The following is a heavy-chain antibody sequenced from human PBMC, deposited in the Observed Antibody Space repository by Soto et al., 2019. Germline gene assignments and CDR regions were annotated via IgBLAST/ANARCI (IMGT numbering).Heavy chain of an antibody. Sequence: ASVKVSCKASGYTFTSYYMHWVRQAPGRGLEWMGIINPSGGSTSYAQKFQGRVTVTRDTSTSTVYMELSSLRSEDTAVYYCAREITYYDFWSGYSNPYTYYYYYGMDVWGQGTTVTVSS. CDR1: GYTFTSYY. CDR2: INPSGGST. V-gene: IGHV1-46*01. J-gene: IGHJ6*02. D-gene: IGHD3-3*01. CDR3: AREITYYDFWSGYSNPYTYYYYYGMDV.